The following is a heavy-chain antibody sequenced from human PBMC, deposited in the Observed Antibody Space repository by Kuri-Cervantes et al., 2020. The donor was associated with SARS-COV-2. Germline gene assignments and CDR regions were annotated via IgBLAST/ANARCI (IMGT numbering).Heavy chain of an antibody. CDR2: ISYDGSNK. CDR3: AKDRGYSYGYGYFDY. J-gene: IGHJ4*02. CDR1: GFTFSSYG. D-gene: IGHD5-18*01. V-gene: IGHV3-30*18. Sequence: GESLKISCAASGFTFSSYGMHWVRQAPGKGLEWVAVISYDGSNKYYADSVKGRFTISRDNSKNTLYLQMNSLRAEDTAVYYCAKDRGYSYGYGYFDYWGQGTLVTVSS.